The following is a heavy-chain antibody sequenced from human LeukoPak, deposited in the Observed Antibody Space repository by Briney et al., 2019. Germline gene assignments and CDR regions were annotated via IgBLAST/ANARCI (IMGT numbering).Heavy chain of an antibody. CDR1: GFTFSSYA. CDR2: ISGSGGST. Sequence: PGGSLRLSCAASGFTFSSYAMSWVRQAPGKGLEWVSAISGSGGSTYYADSVKGRFTISRDNSKNTLYLQMNSLRDEDTAVYYCARGRGYYDSSGYYHPVYWGQGTLVTVSS. J-gene: IGHJ4*02. D-gene: IGHD3-22*01. V-gene: IGHV3-23*01. CDR3: ARGRGYYDSSGYYHPVY.